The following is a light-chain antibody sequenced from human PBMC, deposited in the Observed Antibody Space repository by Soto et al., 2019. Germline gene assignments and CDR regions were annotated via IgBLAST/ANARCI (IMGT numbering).Light chain of an antibody. Sequence: QSVLTQPASVSGSPGQSITISCPGPRSDVGSYNLVSCHQQHPGKAPKLLIYEVSKRPSAVSNRVSASKCGNTPSLTISGIQAEDEADYYCCSYASSSTFSYVFGTGTRVTVL. V-gene: IGLV2-23*02. CDR2: EVS. J-gene: IGLJ1*01. CDR1: RSDVGSYNL. CDR3: CSYASSSTFSYV.